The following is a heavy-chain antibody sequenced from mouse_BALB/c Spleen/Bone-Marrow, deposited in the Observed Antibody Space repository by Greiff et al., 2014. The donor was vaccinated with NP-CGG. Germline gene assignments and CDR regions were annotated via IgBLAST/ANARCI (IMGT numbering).Heavy chain of an antibody. CDR2: ILPGSGNT. CDR3: ARGERRPAWFVY. Sequence: QVQLQQSGAELMKPGASVKISCKATGYTFSSYWIEWVKQRPGHGLEWIGEILPGSGNTNYNEKFKGKATFTADTSSNTAYMQLSSLTSEDSAVYYGARGERRPAWFVYWGQGTLVTVSA. D-gene: IGHD1-2*01. CDR1: GYTFSSYW. V-gene: IGHV1-9*01. J-gene: IGHJ3*01.